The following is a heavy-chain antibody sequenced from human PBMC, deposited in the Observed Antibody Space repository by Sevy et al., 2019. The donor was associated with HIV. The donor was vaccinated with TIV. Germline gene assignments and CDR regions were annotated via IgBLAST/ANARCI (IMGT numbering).Heavy chain of an antibody. J-gene: IGHJ2*01. CDR1: GFTFSSYG. V-gene: IGHV3-30*02. CDR3: ARARVVHADYYFDL. Sequence: GGSLRLSCAASGFTFSSYGMHWVRQAPGKGLEWVAFIRYDGSNKYYADSVKGRFTISRDNAKSSLFLQMNSLRAEDTAVYYCARARVVHADYYFDLWGRGTLVTVSS. D-gene: IGHD2-8*02. CDR2: IRYDGSNK.